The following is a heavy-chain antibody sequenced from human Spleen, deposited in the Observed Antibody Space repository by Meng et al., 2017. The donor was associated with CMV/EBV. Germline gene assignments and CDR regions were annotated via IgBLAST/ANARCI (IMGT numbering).Heavy chain of an antibody. D-gene: IGHD2-2*01. CDR1: GYIFTNYY. Sequence: ASVKVSCKASGYIFTNYYMHWVRQAPGQGFEWMGWINPKSGGTNYAQKFRGRVTMTRHTSISTAYMELSRLRSDDTAVYYCARDPVVPAALDYWGQGTLVTVSS. CDR3: ARDPVVPAALDY. J-gene: IGHJ4*02. CDR2: INPKSGGT. V-gene: IGHV1-2*02.